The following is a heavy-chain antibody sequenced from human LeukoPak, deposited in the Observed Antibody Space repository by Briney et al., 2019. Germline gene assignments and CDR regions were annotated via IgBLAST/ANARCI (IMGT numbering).Heavy chain of an antibody. CDR3: AKNPLPDYDYVWGSFFGGEPQYYFDY. Sequence: GGSLRLSCAASRFTFSNYAMSWVRQAPGKGLEWVSAISGSGGSTYYADSVKGRFTISRDNSKNTLYLQMNSLSAEDTAVYYCAKNPLPDYDYVWGSFFGGEPQYYFDYWGQGTLVTVSS. CDR1: RFTFSNYA. V-gene: IGHV3-23*01. D-gene: IGHD3-16*01. J-gene: IGHJ4*02. CDR2: ISGSGGST.